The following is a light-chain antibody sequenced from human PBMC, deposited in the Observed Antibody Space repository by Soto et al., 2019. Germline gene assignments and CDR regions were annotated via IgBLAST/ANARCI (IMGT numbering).Light chain of an antibody. V-gene: IGLV2-23*01. CDR1: SSDIGTYSL. CDR2: EGI. CDR3: CSYAGSGTDNYV. J-gene: IGLJ1*01. Sequence: QSALTQPASVSGSPGQSITISCTGTSSDIGTYSLVSWYQHYPGKAPKLMIYEGIKRPSGVSNRFSGSKSGNTAFLTISGLQAEDEADYYCCSYAGSGTDNYVFGSGTKVTVL.